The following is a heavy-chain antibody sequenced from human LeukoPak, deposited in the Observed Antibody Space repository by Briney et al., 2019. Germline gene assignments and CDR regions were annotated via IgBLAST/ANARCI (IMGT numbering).Heavy chain of an antibody. V-gene: IGHV1-18*01. CDR1: GYTFTSYG. CDR3: ARSRDGYNYFDY. Sequence: ASVKVSCKASGYTFTSYGISWVRQAPGQGLEWMGWISAYNGNTNYAQKLQGRVTMTTDTSTSTAYMELRSLRSGDTAVYYCARSRDGYNYFDYWGQGTLVTVSS. CDR2: ISAYNGNT. J-gene: IGHJ4*02. D-gene: IGHD5-24*01.